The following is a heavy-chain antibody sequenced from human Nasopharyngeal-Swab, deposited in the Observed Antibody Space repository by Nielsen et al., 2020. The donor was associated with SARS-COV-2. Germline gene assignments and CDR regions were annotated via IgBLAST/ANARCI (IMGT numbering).Heavy chain of an antibody. CDR2: ISGSGGST. V-gene: IGHV3-23*01. D-gene: IGHD1-26*01. CDR1: GFTFSSYA. J-gene: IGHJ6*02. Sequence: GESLKISCAASGFTFSSYAMSWVRQAPGKGLEWVSAISGSGGSTYYADSVKGRFTISRDNSKNTLYLQMNSLKTEDTAVYYCTRGGIVGPPELGMDVWGQGTTVTVSS. CDR3: TRGGIVGPPELGMDV.